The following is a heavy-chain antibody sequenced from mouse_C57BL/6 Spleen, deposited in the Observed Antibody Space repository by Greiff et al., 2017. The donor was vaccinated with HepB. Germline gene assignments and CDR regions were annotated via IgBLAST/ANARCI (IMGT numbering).Heavy chain of an antibody. Sequence: EVMLVESGGGLVQPGGSMKLSCAASGFTFSDAWVDWVRQSPEKGLEWVAEIRNKANNHATYYAESVKGRFTISRDDSKSSVYLQMNSLRAEDTGIYYCTRDYGSSYEYFDVWGTGTTVTVSS. CDR3: TRDYGSSYEYFDV. D-gene: IGHD1-1*01. CDR2: IRNKANNHAT. J-gene: IGHJ1*03. CDR1: GFTFSDAW. V-gene: IGHV6-6*01.